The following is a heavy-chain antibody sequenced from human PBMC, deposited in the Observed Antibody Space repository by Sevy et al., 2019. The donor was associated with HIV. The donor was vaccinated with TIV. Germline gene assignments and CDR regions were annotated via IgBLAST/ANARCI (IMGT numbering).Heavy chain of an antibody. V-gene: IGHV1-69*13. CDR2: IIPIFGTA. D-gene: IGHD3-9*01. CDR1: GGTFSSYA. CDR3: AREGLLTGYYVTYFDY. J-gene: IGHJ4*02. Sequence: ASVKVSCKASGGTFSSYAISWVRQAPGQGLEWMGRIIPIFGTANYAQKFQGRVTITADESTSTAYMGLSSLRSEDTAVYYCAREGLLTGYYVTYFDYWGQGTLVTVSS.